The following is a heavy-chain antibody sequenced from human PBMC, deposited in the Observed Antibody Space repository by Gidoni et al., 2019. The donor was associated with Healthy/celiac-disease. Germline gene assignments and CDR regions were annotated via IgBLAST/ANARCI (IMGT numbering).Heavy chain of an antibody. Sequence: QVQLQQWGAGLLKPSETLSLTCAVYGGSFSGYYWSWIRPPPGKGLEWIGEINHSGSPNYNPSLKSRVTISVDTSKNQFSLKLSSVTAADTAVYYCARRGITGTTRNWGQGTMVTVSS. V-gene: IGHV4-34*01. CDR1: GGSFSGYY. CDR2: INHSGSP. D-gene: IGHD1-7*01. J-gene: IGHJ3*01. CDR3: ARRGITGTTRN.